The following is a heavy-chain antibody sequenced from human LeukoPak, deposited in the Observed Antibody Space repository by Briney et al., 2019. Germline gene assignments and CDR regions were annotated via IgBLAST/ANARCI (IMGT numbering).Heavy chain of an antibody. D-gene: IGHD3-22*01. J-gene: IGHJ4*02. CDR1: GFTFSSYA. Sequence: GGSLRLSCAASGFTFSSYAMSWVRQAPGKGLEWVSAISGSGGSTYYADSVKGRFTISRDNSKNTLYLQMNSLRAEDTAVYYCANPYDSSGYYQFDYWGQGTLVTVSS. CDR3: ANPYDSSGYYQFDY. V-gene: IGHV3-23*01. CDR2: ISGSGGST.